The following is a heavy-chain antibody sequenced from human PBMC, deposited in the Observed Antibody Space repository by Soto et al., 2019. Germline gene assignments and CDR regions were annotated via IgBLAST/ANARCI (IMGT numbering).Heavy chain of an antibody. CDR1: GGSISSGGYS. J-gene: IGHJ5*02. Sequence: PSETLSLTCAVSGGSISSGGYSWSWIRQPPGKGLEWIGYIYHSGSTYYNPSLKSRVTISVDRSKNQFSLKLSSVTAADTAVYYCARVDLGYCISTSCYAARWFDPWGQGTLVTVSS. V-gene: IGHV4-30-2*01. CDR3: ARVDLGYCISTSCYAARWFDP. CDR2: IYHSGST. D-gene: IGHD2-2*01.